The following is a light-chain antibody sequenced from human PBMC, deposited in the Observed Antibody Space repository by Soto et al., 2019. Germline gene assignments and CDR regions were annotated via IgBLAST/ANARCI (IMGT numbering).Light chain of an antibody. CDR1: QSVSSY. Sequence: EVVLTQSPATLSLSPGERATLSCRASQSVSSYLAWYQQKPGQATRLLIYDASNRATDIPARFSGSGSGTDFTLTIDRLEPEYFAVYCCQLRGTFGQGTKVEIK. J-gene: IGKJ2*01. CDR3: QLRGT. V-gene: IGKV3-11*01. CDR2: DAS.